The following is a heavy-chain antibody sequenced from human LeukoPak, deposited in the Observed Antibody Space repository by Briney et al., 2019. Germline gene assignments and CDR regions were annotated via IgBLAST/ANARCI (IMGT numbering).Heavy chain of an antibody. CDR1: GFNLRSYE. Sequence: TGGSLRLSCTASGFNLRSYEMNWVRQAPGKGLEWLSYIISSSSTTYYADSVKGRFTISRDNAKNSVYLQMTSLRAEDTAVYYCATDSRRGLYDAFDIWGQGTMVTVSS. CDR3: ATDSRRGLYDAFDI. J-gene: IGHJ3*02. CDR2: IISSSSTT. V-gene: IGHV3-48*03. D-gene: IGHD3-22*01.